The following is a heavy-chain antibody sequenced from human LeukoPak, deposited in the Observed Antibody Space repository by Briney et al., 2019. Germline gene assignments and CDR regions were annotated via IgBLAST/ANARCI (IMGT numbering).Heavy chain of an antibody. CDR1: GASISSGGYY. CDR3: ARGEYYYDSSGYYY. J-gene: IGHJ4*02. D-gene: IGHD3-22*01. CDR2: IYYSRST. Sequence: SQTLSLTCTVSGASISSGGYYWNWIRQPPGKGLEWIGYIYYSRSTSYSPSLKSRLTISVDTSKNQFSLKLSSVTAADTAVYYCARGEYYYDSSGYYYWGQGTLVTVSS. V-gene: IGHV4-30-4*01.